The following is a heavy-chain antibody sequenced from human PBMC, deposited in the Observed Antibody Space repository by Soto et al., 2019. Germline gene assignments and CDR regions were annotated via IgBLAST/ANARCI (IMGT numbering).Heavy chain of an antibody. J-gene: IGHJ6*02. CDR2: IHYSGST. Sequence: SETLSLTCTVAGGSVSSGSYYWNWIRLPPGKGLEWIGYIHYSGSTDYNPTLKSRVAISVDTSKSQFSLKLSSVTAADTAVYYCARGPAVNYYYGMDVWGQGTTVTVSS. CDR3: ARGPAVNYYYGMDV. CDR1: GGSVSSGSYY. D-gene: IGHD6-19*01. V-gene: IGHV4-61*01.